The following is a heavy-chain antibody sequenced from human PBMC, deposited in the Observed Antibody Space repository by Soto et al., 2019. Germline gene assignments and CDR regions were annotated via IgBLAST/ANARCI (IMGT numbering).Heavy chain of an antibody. CDR3: TTSNLGVDF. V-gene: IGHV3-15*01. Sequence: GGSLRLSCAASVLIFSDVWMTWVRQAPGKGLEWVGRIKTKPDDGTIDYAAPVRGRFTISRDDSKNTLYLQMTSLTPDDTGVYYCTTSNLGVDFWGPGTLVTVSS. J-gene: IGHJ4*02. CDR2: IKTKPDDGTI. CDR1: VLIFSDVW. D-gene: IGHD1-1*01.